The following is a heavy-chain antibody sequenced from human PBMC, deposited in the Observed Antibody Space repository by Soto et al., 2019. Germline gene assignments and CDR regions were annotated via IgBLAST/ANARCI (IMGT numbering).Heavy chain of an antibody. CDR3: ARDYALVVSGQWKHQFDY. V-gene: IGHV3-33*01. J-gene: IGHJ4*02. CDR1: GLNFIFFA. CDR2: IGHDGNNE. Sequence: QVQLVQSGGGVVKLGGPLGLSGAGSGLNFIFFACPWFRQPQGRGLEGGEVIGHDGNNENYADSVKGRLTISRDNSKNTLYLQMNSLTAEDTAVYYCARDYALVVSGQWKHQFDYWGQGTLVTVSS. D-gene: IGHD3-16*01.